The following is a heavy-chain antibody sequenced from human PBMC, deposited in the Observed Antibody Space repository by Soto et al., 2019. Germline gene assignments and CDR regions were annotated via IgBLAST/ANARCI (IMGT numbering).Heavy chain of an antibody. V-gene: IGHV4-59*08. J-gene: IGHJ3*02. CDR1: GGSISSYY. CDR3: ARRYSSSWDDAFDI. Sequence: LETMSLTCTVSGGSISSYYWSWIRQPPGKGLEWIGYIYYSGSTNYNPSLKSRVTISVDTSKNQFSLKLSSVTAADTAVYYCARRYSSSWDDAFDIWGQGTMVTVSS. CDR2: IYYSGST. D-gene: IGHD6-13*01.